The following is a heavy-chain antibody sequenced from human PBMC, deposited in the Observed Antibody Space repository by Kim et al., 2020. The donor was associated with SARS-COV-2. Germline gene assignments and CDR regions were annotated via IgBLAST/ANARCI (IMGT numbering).Heavy chain of an antibody. J-gene: IGHJ5*02. CDR2: IFYNGGDT. V-gene: IGHV4-59*08. CDR1: GGAISGDY. CDR3: AKHHSTSGHDP. Sequence: SETLSLTCTVSGGAISGDYWSWIRQPPGQGLEWIGYIFYNGGDTNYNPSLKSRVTISMDRSRNQFSLNLRSVTAADTAIYYCAKHHSTSGHDPWGQGALVTVSS.